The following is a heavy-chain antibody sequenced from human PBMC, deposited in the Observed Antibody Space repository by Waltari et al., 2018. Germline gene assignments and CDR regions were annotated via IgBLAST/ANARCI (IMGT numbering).Heavy chain of an antibody. V-gene: IGHV4-39*02. CDR2: VSYNGTA. J-gene: IGHJ4*02. Sequence: QLQLKESGPRLVKSSETLSLTCTISGGSISTSTHYWAWIRQTPGKGPEWIGSVSYNGTAYYIPSLESRVTMSVDRSKNHFSLDLESVTTPDTSIYFCARSFGGSGSYKFDYWGQGILVTVSS. D-gene: IGHD3-10*01. CDR1: GGSISTSTHY. CDR3: ARSFGGSGSYKFDY.